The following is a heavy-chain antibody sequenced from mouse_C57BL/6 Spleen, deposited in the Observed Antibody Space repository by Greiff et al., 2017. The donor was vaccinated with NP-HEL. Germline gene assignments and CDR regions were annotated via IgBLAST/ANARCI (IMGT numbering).Heavy chain of an antibody. V-gene: IGHV1-7*01. J-gene: IGHJ2*01. Sequence: QVQLKESGAELAKPGASVKLSCKASGYTFTSYWMHWVKQRPGQGLEWIGYINPSSGYTKYNQKFKDKATLTADKSSSTAYRQLSSLTYEDSAVYDCARGGGPNYYGSSYEGFDYWGQGTTLTVSS. CDR2: INPSSGYT. D-gene: IGHD1-1*01. CDR1: GYTFTSYW. CDR3: ARGGGPNYYGSSYEGFDY.